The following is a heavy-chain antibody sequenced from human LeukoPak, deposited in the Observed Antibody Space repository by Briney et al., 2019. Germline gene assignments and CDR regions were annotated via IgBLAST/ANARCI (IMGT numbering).Heavy chain of an antibody. D-gene: IGHD2-2*03. V-gene: IGHV3-23*01. J-gene: IGHJ4*02. Sequence: GGSLRLSCAASGFTFSSYAMSWVRQAPGKGLEWVSGISGSGGGTYYADSVKGRFTVSRDNSKNTLYLQMNSLRAEDTAVYYCAKDGFGYCSSTSCRHFDYWGQGTLVTVSS. CDR3: AKDGFGYCSSTSCRHFDY. CDR1: GFTFSSYA. CDR2: ISGSGGGT.